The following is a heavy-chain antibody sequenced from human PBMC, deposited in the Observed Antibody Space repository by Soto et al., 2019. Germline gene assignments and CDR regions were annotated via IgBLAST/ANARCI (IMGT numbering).Heavy chain of an antibody. V-gene: IGHV2-26*01. D-gene: IGHD3-9*01. Sequence: QVTLKESGPVLVKPTETLTLTCTVSGFSLSNARMGVSWIRQPPGKALEWLAHIFSNDEKSYSTSLKSRLTISKDTSNSQVVLTMTNMDPVDTATYYCARMENDILTGYYMPFDYWGQGTLVTVSS. CDR3: ARMENDILTGYYMPFDY. CDR1: GFSLSNARMG. CDR2: IFSNDEK. J-gene: IGHJ4*02.